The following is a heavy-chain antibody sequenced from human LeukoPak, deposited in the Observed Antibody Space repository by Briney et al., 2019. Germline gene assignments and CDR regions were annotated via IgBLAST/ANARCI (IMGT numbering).Heavy chain of an antibody. J-gene: IGHJ4*02. CDR2: IIPIFGTA. CDR1: GGTFSSYA. V-gene: IGHV1-69*05. CDR3: ARGDYSNYPFDY. D-gene: IGHD4-11*01. Sequence: SVKVSCKASGGTFSSYAISWVRQAPGQGLEWMGGIIPIFGTANYAQKFQGRVTITTDESTSTAYMELSSLRSEDTAVYYCARGDYSNYPFDYWGQGTLVTVSS.